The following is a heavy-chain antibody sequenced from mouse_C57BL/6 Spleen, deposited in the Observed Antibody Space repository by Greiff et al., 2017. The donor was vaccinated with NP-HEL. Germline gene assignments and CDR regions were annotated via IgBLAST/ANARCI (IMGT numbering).Heavy chain of an antibody. CDR2: IDPEDGDT. CDR1: GFNIKDYY. Sequence: VQLKQSGAELVRPGASVKLSCTASGFNIKDYYMHWVKQRPEQGLEWIGRIDPEDGDTEYAPKFQGKATMTADTSSNTAYLQLSSLTSEDTAVYYCTTGFITTVVARYFDVWGTGTTATVSS. CDR3: TTGFITTVVARYFDV. J-gene: IGHJ1*03. V-gene: IGHV14-1*01. D-gene: IGHD1-1*01.